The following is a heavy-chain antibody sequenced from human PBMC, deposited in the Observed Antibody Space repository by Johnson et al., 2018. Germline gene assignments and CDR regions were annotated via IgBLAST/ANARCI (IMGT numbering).Heavy chain of an antibody. V-gene: IGHV3-30*03. CDR3: ARENKGWHYSYGMDV. D-gene: IGHD2-15*01. Sequence: VQLVESGGGVVQPGRSLRLSCAASGFTFSSHGMHWVRQAPGKGLEWETVISDDGKTEFYADSVKGRFTISRDNAKNSLYLQMNSLRDEDTAVYYCARENKGWHYSYGMDVWGQGTTVTVS. CDR1: GFTFSSHG. J-gene: IGHJ6*02. CDR2: ISDDGKTE.